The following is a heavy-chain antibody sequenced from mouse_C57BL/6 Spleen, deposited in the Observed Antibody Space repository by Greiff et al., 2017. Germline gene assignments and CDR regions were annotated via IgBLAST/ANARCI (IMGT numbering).Heavy chain of an antibody. Sequence: QVQLQQPGAELVKPGASVKLSCKASGYTFTSYWMHWVKQRPGQGLEWIGMIHPNSGSTNYNEKFKSKATLTVDKSSSTAYMQLSSLTSEDSAVYFYAREGVVARNYYAIDYWGQGTSVTVSS. J-gene: IGHJ4*01. D-gene: IGHD1-1*01. CDR3: AREGVVARNYYAIDY. CDR1: GYTFTSYW. CDR2: IHPNSGST. V-gene: IGHV1-64*01.